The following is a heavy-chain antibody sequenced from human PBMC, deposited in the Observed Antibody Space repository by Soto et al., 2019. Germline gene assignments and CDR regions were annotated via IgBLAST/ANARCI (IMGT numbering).Heavy chain of an antibody. CDR3: ARLGVDYGDYFMIDY. CDR1: GGSISSYY. Sequence: SETLSLTCTVSGGSISSYYWSWIRQPPGKGLEWIGYIYYSGSTNYNPSLKSRVTISVDTSKNQFSLKLSSVTAADTAVYYCARLGVDYGDYFMIDYWGQVNLVTVSS. CDR2: IYYSGST. J-gene: IGHJ4*02. V-gene: IGHV4-59*01. D-gene: IGHD4-17*01.